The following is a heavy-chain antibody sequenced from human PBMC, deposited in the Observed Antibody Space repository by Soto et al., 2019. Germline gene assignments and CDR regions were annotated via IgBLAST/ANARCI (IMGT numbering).Heavy chain of an antibody. J-gene: IGHJ4*02. Sequence: LSLTCSVSGGSISGSYWSWIRQPAGKGLEWIGRFSARGGTNYNPSLKTRVTMSVDTSKNQFSLELYSVTAADTAIYYCAKSLGAFGDYWGQGVQVTVSS. V-gene: IGHV4-4*07. CDR1: GGSISGSY. CDR2: FSARGGT. D-gene: IGHD3-16*01. CDR3: AKSLGAFGDY.